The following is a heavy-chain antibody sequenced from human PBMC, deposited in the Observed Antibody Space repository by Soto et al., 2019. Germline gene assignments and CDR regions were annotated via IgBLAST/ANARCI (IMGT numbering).Heavy chain of an antibody. CDR1: GYTFTSYG. CDR3: ARDGEDRYNWNPNLYYMDV. D-gene: IGHD1-20*01. V-gene: IGHV1-18*01. CDR2: ISAYNGNT. J-gene: IGHJ6*03. Sequence: VASVKVSCKASGYTFTSYGISWVRQAPGQGLEWMGWISAYNGNTNYAQKLQGRVTMTTDTSTSTAYMELRSLRSDDTAVYCCARDGEDRYNWNPNLYYMDVWGKGTTVTVSS.